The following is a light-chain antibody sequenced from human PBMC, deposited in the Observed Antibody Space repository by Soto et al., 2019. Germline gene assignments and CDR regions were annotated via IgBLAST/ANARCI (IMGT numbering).Light chain of an antibody. CDR1: QSVSSSY. V-gene: IGKV3-20*01. CDR2: GAS. Sequence: EIVLTQSPGTLSLSPGERATLSCRASQSVSSSYLAWYQHKPGQAPRLLVYGASTRATDITDRFSGSGSGTDFTLTVSRLEPEDFAVYYCQQYGDSPSTFGQGTKVEIK. J-gene: IGKJ1*01. CDR3: QQYGDSPST.